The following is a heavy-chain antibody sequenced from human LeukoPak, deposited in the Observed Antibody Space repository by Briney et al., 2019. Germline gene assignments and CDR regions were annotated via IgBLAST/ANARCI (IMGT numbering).Heavy chain of an antibody. CDR3: ARHPGGWYYFDY. V-gene: IGHV4-4*09. CDR2: IYTSGST. D-gene: IGHD6-19*01. CDR1: GGSISSYY. Sequence: SETLSLTCTVSGGSISSYYWSWIRQPPGKGLEWIGYIYTSGSTNYNPSLKSRVTISVDTSKNQFSLKLSSVTAADTAVYCCARHPGGWYYFDYWGQGTLVTVSS. J-gene: IGHJ4*02.